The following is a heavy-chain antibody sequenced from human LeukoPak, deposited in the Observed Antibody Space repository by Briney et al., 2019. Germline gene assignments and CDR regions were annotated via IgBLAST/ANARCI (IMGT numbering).Heavy chain of an antibody. Sequence: SETLSLTSTVSGGSISSYYWSWIRQPPGKGLEWIGYIYYSGSTNYNPSLKSRVTISVDTSKNQFSLKLSSVTAADTAVYYCARGTPYYYYGMDVWGQGTTVTVSS. CDR3: ARGTPYYYYGMDV. CDR2: IYYSGST. CDR1: GGSISSYY. J-gene: IGHJ6*02. V-gene: IGHV4-59*01.